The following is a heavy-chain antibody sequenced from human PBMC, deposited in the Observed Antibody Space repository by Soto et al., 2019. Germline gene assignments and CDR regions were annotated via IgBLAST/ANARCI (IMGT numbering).Heavy chain of an antibody. Sequence: QVQLMQSGAEVKKPGASVKVSCKASGDTFTDYYIHWVRQAPGQGLEWMGTVNPSGGHTTYAQHFLGRGTLTRDTSTSTLYMELTSLTSDDTAIYYCARGGHVVVVTAALDYWGQGTLGTVSS. CDR1: GDTFTDYY. D-gene: IGHD2-21*02. CDR2: VNPSGGHT. CDR3: ARGGHVVVVTAALDY. J-gene: IGHJ4*02. V-gene: IGHV1-46*01.